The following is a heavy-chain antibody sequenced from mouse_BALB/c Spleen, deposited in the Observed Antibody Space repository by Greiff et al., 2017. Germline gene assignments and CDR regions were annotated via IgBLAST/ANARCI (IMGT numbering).Heavy chain of an antibody. J-gene: IGHJ3*01. CDR3: TRGGYGNYEGFAY. CDR1: GYSFTSYW. Sequence: VQLKQSGTVLARPGASVKMSCKASGYSFTSYWMHWVKQRPGQGLEWIGAIYPGNSDTSYNQKFKGKAKLTAVTSASTAYMELSSLTNEDSAVYYCTRGGYGNYEGFAYWGQGTLVTVSA. V-gene: IGHV1-5*01. D-gene: IGHD2-10*02. CDR2: IYPGNSDT.